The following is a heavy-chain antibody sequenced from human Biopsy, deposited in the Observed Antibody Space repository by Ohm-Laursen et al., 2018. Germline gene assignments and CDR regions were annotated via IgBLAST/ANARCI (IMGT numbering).Heavy chain of an antibody. D-gene: IGHD3-22*01. CDR1: GYTFTGYH. Sequence: ASVKVSCKASGYTFTGYHVHWVRQAPGQGLEWMGWINAKTGDTNYAQKFQGRVTMTRDTSISTAYVDLNSLRSDDTAVYYCTREGYYYDSLAYYYWFDPWGQGTLVTVSS. CDR3: TREGYYYDSLAYYYWFDP. CDR2: INAKTGDT. V-gene: IGHV1-2*02. J-gene: IGHJ5*02.